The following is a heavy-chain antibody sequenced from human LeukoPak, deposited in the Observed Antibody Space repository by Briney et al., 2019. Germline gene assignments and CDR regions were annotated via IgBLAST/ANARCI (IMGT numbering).Heavy chain of an antibody. CDR1: GFTFTSYD. J-gene: IGHJ4*02. Sequence: PGGSLRLSCVISGFTFTSYDFSWVRQAPGKGLEWVSYISNGGGTIYYADSVKGRFTISRDNAKNSVFLQMNTLRAEDTAVYYCVRDSYMFGSDYWGQGTLVTVSS. V-gene: IGHV3-48*03. D-gene: IGHD3-10*02. CDR2: ISNGGGTI. CDR3: VRDSYMFGSDY.